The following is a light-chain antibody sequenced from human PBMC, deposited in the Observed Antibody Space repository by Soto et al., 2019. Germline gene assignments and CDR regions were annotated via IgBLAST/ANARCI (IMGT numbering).Light chain of an antibody. CDR1: SSDVGGYNY. Sequence: QSALTQPRSVSGSPGQSVTISCTGTSSDVGGYNYVSWYQQHPGKAPKLMIYDVSKRPPGVPDRFSGSKSGNTASLTISGLQADDEADYYCCSYAGSYSYVFGTGTKLTVL. CDR3: CSYAGSYSYV. CDR2: DVS. J-gene: IGLJ1*01. V-gene: IGLV2-11*01.